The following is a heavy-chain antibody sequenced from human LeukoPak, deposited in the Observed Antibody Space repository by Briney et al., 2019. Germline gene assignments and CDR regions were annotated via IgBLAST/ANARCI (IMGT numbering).Heavy chain of an antibody. CDR1: GGSISSSDYY. CDR3: ARRSGKVDFDP. D-gene: IGHD3-10*01. J-gene: IGHJ5*02. V-gene: IGHV4-39*01. Sequence: SETLSLTCTVSGGSISSSDYYWGWIRQPPGKGLEWIGNIYCSGSTYYNPSLKSRVTISVDTSKNQFSLKLSSVTAADTAVYYCARRSGKVDFDPWGQGTLVTVAS. CDR2: IYCSGST.